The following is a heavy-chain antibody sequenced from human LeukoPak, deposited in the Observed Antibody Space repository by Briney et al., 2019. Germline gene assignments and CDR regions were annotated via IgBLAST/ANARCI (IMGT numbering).Heavy chain of an antibody. CDR3: AREMCGITGCYWEPRSYGMDV. D-gene: IGHD2-2*01. V-gene: IGHV1-18*04. CDR1: GCTFTSYG. Sequence: ASVKVSCKASGCTFTSYGISWVRQAPGQGLEWMGWISAYNGNTNYAQKLQGRVTMTTDTSTSTAYMGLRSLRSDDTAVYYCAREMCGITGCYWEPRSYGMDVWGKGTTVTVSS. J-gene: IGHJ6*04. CDR2: ISAYNGNT.